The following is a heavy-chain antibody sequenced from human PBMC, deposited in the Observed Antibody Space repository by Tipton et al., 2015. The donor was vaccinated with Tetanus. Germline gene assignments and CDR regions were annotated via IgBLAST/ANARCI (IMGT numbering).Heavy chain of an antibody. Sequence: SLRLSCAASGFTFSNFWMPWVRQAPGKGLEWVAGLTPDGSEKGYMDSVKGRFTISRDNAKSSLYLKMNSLRPEDTAFYFCAIDPIDTAMAADHGGQGALVTVSS. D-gene: IGHD5-18*01. V-gene: IGHV3-7*01. CDR2: LTPDGSEK. CDR1: GFTFSNFW. J-gene: IGHJ4*02. CDR3: AIDPIDTAMAADH.